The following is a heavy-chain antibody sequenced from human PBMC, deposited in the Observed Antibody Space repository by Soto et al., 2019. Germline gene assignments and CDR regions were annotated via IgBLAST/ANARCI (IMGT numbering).Heavy chain of an antibody. CDR1: GGSISSGGYY. D-gene: IGHD5-18*01. CDR3: AREGPPPMGYGTQGYFDY. Sequence: PSETLSLTCTVSGGSISSGGYYWSWIRQHPGKGLEWIGYIYYSGSTYYNPSLKSRVTISVDTSKNQFSLKLSSVTAADTAVYYCAREGPPPMGYGTQGYFDYWGQGTLVTVSS. CDR2: IYYSGST. J-gene: IGHJ4*02. V-gene: IGHV4-31*03.